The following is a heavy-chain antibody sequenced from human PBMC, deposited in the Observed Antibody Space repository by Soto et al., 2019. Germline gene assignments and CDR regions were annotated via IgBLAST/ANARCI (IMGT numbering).Heavy chain of an antibody. CDR3: ARAFGGVIESDAFDI. Sequence: PGGSLRLSCAASGFTFSSYDMHWVRQATGKGLKWVSAIGTAGDTYYTGSVKGRFTISRENVKNSLYLQMNSLRAGDMAVYYCARAFGGVIESDAFDIWGQGTMVTVSS. V-gene: IGHV3-13*01. J-gene: IGHJ3*02. CDR1: GFTFSSYD. D-gene: IGHD3-16*02. CDR2: IGTAGDT.